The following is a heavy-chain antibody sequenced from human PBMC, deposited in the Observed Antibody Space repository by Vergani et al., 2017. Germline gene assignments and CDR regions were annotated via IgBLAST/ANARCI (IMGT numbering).Heavy chain of an antibody. CDR1: GGSISSSSYY. D-gene: IGHD6-6*01. J-gene: IGHJ6*02. Sequence: QLQLQESGPGLVKPSETLSLTCTVSGGSISSSSYYWGWIRKPPGKGLEWIGSIYYSGSTYYNPSLKSRVTISVDTSKNQFSLKLSSVTAADTAVYYCARDFGEQLGRYYYYGMDVWGQGTTVTVSS. CDR3: ARDFGEQLGRYYYYGMDV. V-gene: IGHV4-39*07. CDR2: IYYSGST.